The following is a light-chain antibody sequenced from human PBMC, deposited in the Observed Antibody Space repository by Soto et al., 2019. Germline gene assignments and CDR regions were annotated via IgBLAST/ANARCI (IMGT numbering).Light chain of an antibody. CDR2: DVT. V-gene: IGLV2-8*01. J-gene: IGLJ3*02. CDR1: SSDVGGYNY. CDR3: SSYAASNYFYFV. Sequence: QSVLTQPPSASGSPGQSVTISCTGTSSDVGGYNYVSWYQQYPGRAPKLMIYDVTKRPSGVPDRFSGSKSGNTASLTVSGLQAEDESDYYCSSYAASNYFYFVFGGATKVTVL.